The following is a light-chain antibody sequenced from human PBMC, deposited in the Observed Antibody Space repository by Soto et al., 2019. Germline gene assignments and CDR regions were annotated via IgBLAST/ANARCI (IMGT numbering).Light chain of an antibody. CDR3: SSYTSSSTPEV. CDR1: SSDVGGYNY. J-gene: IGLJ3*02. V-gene: IGLV2-14*01. Sequence: QSALTQPASVSGSPGQSITISCTGTSSDVGGYNYASWYQQHPGKAPKLMIYEVSNRPSGVSNRFSGSKSGNTASLTISGLQAEDEADYYCSSYTSSSTPEVFGGGTKLTVL. CDR2: EVS.